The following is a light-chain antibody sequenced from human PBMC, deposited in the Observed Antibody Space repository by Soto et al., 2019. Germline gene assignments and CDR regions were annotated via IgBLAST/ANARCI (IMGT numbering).Light chain of an antibody. J-gene: IGLJ1*01. CDR2: EVT. CDR1: SSDIGSYDR. Sequence: QSVLTQPPSVSGSPGQSVTISCTGTSSDIGSYDRVSWYQQPPGTAPRLMIYEVTNRPSGVPDRFSGSKSGNTASLTISGLQPQDETDYYCTSFTTSITYNFGTGTKVTVL. CDR3: TSFTTSITYN. V-gene: IGLV2-18*02.